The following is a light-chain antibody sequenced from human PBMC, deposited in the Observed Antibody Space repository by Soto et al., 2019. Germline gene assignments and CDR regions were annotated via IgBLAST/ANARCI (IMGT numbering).Light chain of an antibody. Sequence: QSALTQSASVSGSPGQSITISCTGTSSDVGGYNYVSWYQHHPDKAPKLMIYDVSNRPSGVSNRFSGSKSGNTASLTISGLQAEDQADYYCSSYTRSNTPRYVFGTGPKVTVL. CDR1: SSDVGGYNY. V-gene: IGLV2-14*03. CDR3: SSYTRSNTPRYV. CDR2: DVS. J-gene: IGLJ1*01.